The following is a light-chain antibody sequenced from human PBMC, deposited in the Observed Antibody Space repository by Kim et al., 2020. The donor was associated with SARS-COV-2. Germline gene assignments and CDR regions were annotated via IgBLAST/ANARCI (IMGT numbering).Light chain of an antibody. CDR1: SSDVGGYNY. CDR3: SSYTSSSTWV. Sequence: GQSITIACTGTSSDVGGYNYVSGYQHHPGKAPKLMIYDVSKRPSGVSHRFSGSKSGNTASLTISGLQAEDEADYYCSSYTSSSTWVFGGGTQLTVL. CDR2: DVS. J-gene: IGLJ3*02. V-gene: IGLV2-14*03.